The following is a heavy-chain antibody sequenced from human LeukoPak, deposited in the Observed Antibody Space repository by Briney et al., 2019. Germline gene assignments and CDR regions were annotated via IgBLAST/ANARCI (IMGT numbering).Heavy chain of an antibody. V-gene: IGHV1-69*04. D-gene: IGHD2-15*01. CDR1: GGTFSSYA. Sequence: SVKVSCKASGGTFSSYAISWVRQAPGQGLEWMGRIIPILGIASYAQKFQGRVTITADKSTSTAYMELSSLRSEDTAVYYCANGLVVAATHHYYYYYGMDVWGQGTTVTVSS. J-gene: IGHJ6*02. CDR2: IIPILGIA. CDR3: ANGLVVAATHHYYYYYGMDV.